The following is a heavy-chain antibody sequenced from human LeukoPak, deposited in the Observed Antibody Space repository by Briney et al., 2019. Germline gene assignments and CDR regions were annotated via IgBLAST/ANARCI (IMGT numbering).Heavy chain of an antibody. Sequence: GGSLRLSCAASGFTFSSYSMNWVRQAPGKGLEWVSSISSSSSYIYYADSVKGRFTISRDNAKNSLYLQVNSLRAEDTAVYYCARFDSGTTIGLDYWGQGTLVTVSS. D-gene: IGHD5-12*01. V-gene: IGHV3-21*01. CDR2: ISSSSSYI. CDR1: GFTFSSYS. J-gene: IGHJ4*02. CDR3: ARFDSGTTIGLDY.